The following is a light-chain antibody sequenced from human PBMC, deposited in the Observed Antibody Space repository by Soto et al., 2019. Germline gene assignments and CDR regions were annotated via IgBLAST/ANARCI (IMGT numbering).Light chain of an antibody. V-gene: IGKV4-1*01. CDR2: WVS. Sequence: SPLSRRSSQSVLSDSTNKNYLAWYQQKPGQPPKLLIYWVSTRESGVPDRFSGSGSGTDFTLTISSLQAEDVAVYYCQQYFSTPWTFGQGTKVEIK. CDR1: QSVLSDSTNKNY. CDR3: QQYFSTPWT. J-gene: IGKJ1*01.